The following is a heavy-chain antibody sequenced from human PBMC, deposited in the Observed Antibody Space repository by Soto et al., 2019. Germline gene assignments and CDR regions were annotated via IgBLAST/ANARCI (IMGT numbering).Heavy chain of an antibody. V-gene: IGHV3-23*01. D-gene: IGHD3-22*01. CDR2: ISGRGGGT. CDR3: AKEYLNYFDSSVFPYAFDF. Sequence: PGGSLRLSCAVSGFTFSAYAMSWVRQAPGKGLEWVSVISGRGGGTYYADSVRGRFTISRDNSENSLYLQMNSLRPEDTAVYYRAKEYLNYFDSSVFPYAFDFWGQGTVVTVSS. J-gene: IGHJ3*01. CDR1: GFTFSAYA.